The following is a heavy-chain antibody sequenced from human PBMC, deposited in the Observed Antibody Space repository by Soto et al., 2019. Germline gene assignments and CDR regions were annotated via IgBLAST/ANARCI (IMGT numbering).Heavy chain of an antibody. Sequence: QVQLVQSGAEVEKPGASVKVSCNASGYTFTSYDMRSVRQAPGQGLEWMGIINPSGGSTSYPQKFQGRVTLLRDTSTSTVYMELSSLTFEDTAVYYCARAVSSYGPHDYWGQGTLVTVSS. CDR3: ARAVSSYGPHDY. CDR2: INPSGGST. D-gene: IGHD3-16*01. CDR1: GYTFTSYD. V-gene: IGHV1-46*03. J-gene: IGHJ4*02.